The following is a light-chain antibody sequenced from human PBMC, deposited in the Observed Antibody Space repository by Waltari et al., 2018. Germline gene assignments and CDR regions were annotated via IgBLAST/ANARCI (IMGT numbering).Light chain of an antibody. Sequence: MLTQPHSVSESPGKTVTISCTGSSGSIASNYVQWYQQRPGSAPTTVIYEDNQRPSGVPDRFSGSIDSSSNSASLTISGLKTEDEADYYCQSYDSSNNVFGSGTKVTVL. CDR2: EDN. V-gene: IGLV6-57*02. CDR1: SGSIASNY. CDR3: QSYDSSNNV. J-gene: IGLJ6*01.